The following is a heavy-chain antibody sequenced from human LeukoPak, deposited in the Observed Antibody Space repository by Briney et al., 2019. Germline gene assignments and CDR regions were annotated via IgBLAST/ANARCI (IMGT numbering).Heavy chain of an antibody. CDR2: IYYSGST. D-gene: IGHD3-10*01. J-gene: IGHJ4*02. Sequence: SQTLSLTCTVPGGSISSGGYYWSWIRQHPGKGLEWIGYIYYSGSTYYNPSLKSRVTISVDTSKNQFSLKLSSVTAADTAVYYCARANLGYYGSGRPGKFDYWGQGTLVTVSS. V-gene: IGHV4-31*03. CDR1: GGSISSGGYY. CDR3: ARANLGYYGSGRPGKFDY.